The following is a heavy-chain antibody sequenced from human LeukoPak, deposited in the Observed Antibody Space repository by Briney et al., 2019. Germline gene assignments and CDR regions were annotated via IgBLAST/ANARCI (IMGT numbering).Heavy chain of an antibody. CDR3: ARVPFRAAMVY. J-gene: IGHJ4*02. CDR2: INHSGST. D-gene: IGHD2-2*01. Sequence: SETLSLTCTVSDDSITMYYWTWIRQPPGKGLEWIGEINHSGSTNYNPSLKSRVTISVDTSKNQFSLKLSSVTAADTAVYYCARVPFRAAMVYWGQGTLVTVSS. V-gene: IGHV4-34*01. CDR1: DDSITMYY.